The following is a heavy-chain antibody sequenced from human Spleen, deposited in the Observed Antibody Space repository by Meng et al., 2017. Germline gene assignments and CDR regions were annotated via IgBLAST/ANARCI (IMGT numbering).Heavy chain of an antibody. J-gene: IGHJ4*02. V-gene: IGHV1-69*06. CDR1: GGTFSSYA. Sequence: QLVVSGSVLEMPCSSLKVSCKAPGGTFSSYAISLVRQAPGQGLEWMGGIIPIFGTANYAQKFQGRVTITADKSTSTAYMELSSLRSEDTAVYYCARGTPQSYWGQGTLVTVSS. CDR3: ARGTPQSY. CDR2: IIPIFGTA.